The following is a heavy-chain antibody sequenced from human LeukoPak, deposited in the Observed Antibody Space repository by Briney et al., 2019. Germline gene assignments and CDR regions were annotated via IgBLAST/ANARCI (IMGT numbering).Heavy chain of an antibody. CDR2: ISTYNGNT. Sequence: GGSLRLSCAASGFTFTSYGISWVRQAPGQGLEWMGWISTYNGNTNYAQKLQGRVTMTTDTSTSTAYMELRSLRSDDTAVYYCAAMVRGVYFDYWGQGTLVTVSS. V-gene: IGHV1-18*01. D-gene: IGHD3-10*01. CDR1: GFTFTSYG. CDR3: AAMVRGVYFDY. J-gene: IGHJ4*02.